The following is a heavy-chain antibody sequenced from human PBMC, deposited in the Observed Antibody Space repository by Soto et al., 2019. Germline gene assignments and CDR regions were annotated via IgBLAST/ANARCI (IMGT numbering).Heavy chain of an antibody. CDR1: GFTFDDYA. J-gene: IGHJ5*02. CDR2: ISWNSGSI. Sequence: SGGSLRLSCAASGFTFDDYAMHWVRQAPGKGLEWVSGISWNSGSIGYADSVKGRFTISRDNAKNSLYLQMNSLRAEDTALYYCAKNGIAAAGTSGLFWFDPWGQGTLVTVSS. CDR3: AKNGIAAAGTSGLFWFDP. D-gene: IGHD6-13*01. V-gene: IGHV3-9*01.